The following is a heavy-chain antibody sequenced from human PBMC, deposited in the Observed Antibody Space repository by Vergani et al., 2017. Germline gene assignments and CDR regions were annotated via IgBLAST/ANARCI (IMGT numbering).Heavy chain of an antibody. D-gene: IGHD6-6*01. CDR2: ISSSSSTI. CDR1: GFTFSSYS. CDR3: ARGVKIAAPQHYYYYGMDV. J-gene: IGHJ6*02. Sequence: EVHLVESGGGLVKPGGSLRLSCAASGFTFSSYSMNWVRQAPGKGLEWVSYISSSSSTIYYADSVKGRFTISRDNAKNSLYLQMNSLRAEDTAVYYCARGVKIAAPQHYYYYGMDVWGQGTTVTVSS. V-gene: IGHV3-48*01.